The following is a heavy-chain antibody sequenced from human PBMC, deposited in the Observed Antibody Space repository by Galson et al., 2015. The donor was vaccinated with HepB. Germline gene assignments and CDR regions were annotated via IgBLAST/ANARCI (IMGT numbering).Heavy chain of an antibody. CDR3: ARDSTPTWIQEYYFDY. J-gene: IGHJ4*02. Sequence: SLRLSCAASGFTFSSYWMSWVRQAPGKGLEWVANIKQDGSEKYYVDSVKGRFTISRDNAKNSLYLQMNSLRAEDTAVYYCARDSTPTWIQEYYFDYWGQGTLVTVSS. CDR2: IKQDGSEK. V-gene: IGHV3-7*01. D-gene: IGHD5-18*01. CDR1: GFTFSSYW.